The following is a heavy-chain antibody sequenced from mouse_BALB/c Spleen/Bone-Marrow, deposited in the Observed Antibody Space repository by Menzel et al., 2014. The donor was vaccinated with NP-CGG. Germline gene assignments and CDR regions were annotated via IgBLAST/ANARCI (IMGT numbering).Heavy chain of an antibody. CDR1: GFDFSRYW. CDR3: ARLGYSGGFAY. J-gene: IGHJ3*01. Sequence: EVKLLESGGGLVQPGGSLKLSCAASGFDFSRYWMSWVRQAPGKGLEWIGEINPDSSTINYTPSLKDKFIISRDNAKNTLCLQMSKVRSEDTALYYCARLGYSGGFAYWGQGTLVTVSA. V-gene: IGHV4-1*02. D-gene: IGHD2-2*01. CDR2: INPDSSTI.